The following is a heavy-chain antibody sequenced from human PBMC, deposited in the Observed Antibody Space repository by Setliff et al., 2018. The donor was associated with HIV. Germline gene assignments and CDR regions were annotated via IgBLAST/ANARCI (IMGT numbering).Heavy chain of an antibody. Sequence: YYWGWIRQAPGKGLEWLSYISVSGTDIKYADSVKGRFTISRDNAKNSLYLQMNSLRAEDTAVYFCATDPRRLSYWGQGTLVTVSS. CDR3: ATDPRRLSY. V-gene: IGHV3-11*04. J-gene: IGHJ4*02. CDR1: YY. CDR2: ISVSGTDI. D-gene: IGHD2-21*01.